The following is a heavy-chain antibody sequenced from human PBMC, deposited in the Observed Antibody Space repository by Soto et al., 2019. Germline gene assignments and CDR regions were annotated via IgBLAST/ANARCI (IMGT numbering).Heavy chain of an antibody. D-gene: IGHD3-3*01. CDR1: GFTVSSNY. Sequence: PGGSLRLSCAASGFTVSSNYISWVRQAPGKGLEWVSVIYSGGSTYYADSVKGRFTISRDNSKNTLYLQMNSLRAEDTAVYYCARDLRHYDFWSGYYRGGYYYYYMDVWGKGTTVTVSS. CDR3: ARDLRHYDFWSGYYRGGYYYYYMDV. V-gene: IGHV3-66*01. CDR2: IYSGGST. J-gene: IGHJ6*03.